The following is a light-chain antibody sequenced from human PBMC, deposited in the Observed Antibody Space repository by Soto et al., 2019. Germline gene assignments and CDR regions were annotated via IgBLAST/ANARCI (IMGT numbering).Light chain of an antibody. Sequence: SVLTQPRSVSGSPGQSVTISCTGTASDVGSYNYVSWYQQHPGKAPKLMIYDVSERPSGVPDRFSGSKSGNTASLTISGLQAEDEADYYCCSYAGSYTYVFATGTKLTVL. V-gene: IGLV2-11*01. CDR3: CSYAGSYTYV. J-gene: IGLJ1*01. CDR1: ASDVGSYNY. CDR2: DVS.